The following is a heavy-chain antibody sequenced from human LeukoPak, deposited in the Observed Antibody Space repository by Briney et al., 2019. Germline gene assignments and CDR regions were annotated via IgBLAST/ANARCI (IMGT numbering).Heavy chain of an antibody. Sequence: AETLSLTCTVSGGSISSSSYYWGWIRQPPGKGLEWIGSIDHSETTFYNPSLKSRVTLSVDTSKNQISLKLSSVTAADTAVYHCARILGGYFDYWGQRTLVTVSS. V-gene: IGHV4-39*01. D-gene: IGHD7-27*01. J-gene: IGHJ4*02. CDR1: GGSISSSSYY. CDR3: ARILGGYFDY. CDR2: IDHSETT.